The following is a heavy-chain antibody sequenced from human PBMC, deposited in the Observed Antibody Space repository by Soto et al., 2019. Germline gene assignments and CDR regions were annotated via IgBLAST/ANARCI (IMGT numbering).Heavy chain of an antibody. CDR2: ISNDGSNK. CDR1: GFTFSSYA. V-gene: IGHV3-30-3*01. Sequence: GGSLRLSCAASGFTFSSYAMHWVRQAPGKGLEWVAVISNDGSNKYYADSVKGRCTISRDNSKNTLYLQMNSLRAEDTAVYYCARSFNYGSGSPYFDYWGQGTLVTVSS. CDR3: ARSFNYGSGSPYFDY. J-gene: IGHJ4*02. D-gene: IGHD3-10*01.